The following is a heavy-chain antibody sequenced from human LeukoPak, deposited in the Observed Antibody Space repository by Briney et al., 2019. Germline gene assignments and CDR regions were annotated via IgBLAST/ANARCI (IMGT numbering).Heavy chain of an antibody. D-gene: IGHD6-13*01. J-gene: IGHJ3*02. Sequence: ASVKVSCTASGGTFSSYAISWVRQAPGQGLEWMGGIIPIFGTANYAQKFQGRVTITTDESTSTAYMELSSLRSEGTAVYYCARSGRAAAGPALDAFDIWGQGTMVTVSS. CDR2: IIPIFGTA. CDR3: ARSGRAAAGPALDAFDI. CDR1: GGTFSSYA. V-gene: IGHV1-69*05.